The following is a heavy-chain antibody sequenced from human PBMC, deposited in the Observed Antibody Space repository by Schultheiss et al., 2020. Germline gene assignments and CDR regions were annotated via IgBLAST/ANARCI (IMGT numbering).Heavy chain of an antibody. J-gene: IGHJ5*02. CDR1: GFTFSSYG. Sequence: GGSLRLSCAASGFTFSSYGMHWVRQAPGKGLEWVAVIWYDGSNKYYADSVKGRFTISRDNSKNTLYLQMNSLRAEDTAVYYCARHDSCSSTSCHFTARGWFDPWVQGVLVNVSS. CDR3: ARHDSCSSTSCHFTARGWFDP. D-gene: IGHD2-2*01. V-gene: IGHV3-33*01. CDR2: IWYDGSNK.